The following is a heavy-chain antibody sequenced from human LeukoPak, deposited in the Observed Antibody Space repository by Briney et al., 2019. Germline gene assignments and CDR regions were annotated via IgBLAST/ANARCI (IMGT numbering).Heavy chain of an antibody. J-gene: IGHJ4*02. CDR3: ARVLSNFWIQLWYFDY. CDR1: GGSISSSNW. D-gene: IGHD5-18*01. V-gene: IGHV4-4*02. Sequence: PSGTLSLTCAVSGGSISSSNWWSWVRQPPGKGLEWIGEIYHSGSTNYNPSLKSRVTISVDTSKNQFSLKLSSVTAADTAVYYCARVLSNFWIQLWYFDYWGQGTLVTVSS. CDR2: IYHSGST.